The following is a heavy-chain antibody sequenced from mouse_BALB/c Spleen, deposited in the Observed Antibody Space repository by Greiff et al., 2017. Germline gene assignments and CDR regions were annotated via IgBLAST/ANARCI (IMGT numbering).Heavy chain of an antibody. CDR3: ARLGYYYGSSYWYFDV. CDR2: ILPGSGST. Sequence: QVQLQQSGAELMKPGASVKISCKATGYTFSSYWIEWVKQRPGHGLEWIGEILPGSGSTNYNEKFKGKATFTADTSSNTAYMQLSSLTSEDSAVYYCARLGYYYGSSYWYFDVWGAGTTVTVSS. J-gene: IGHJ1*01. D-gene: IGHD1-1*01. V-gene: IGHV1-9*01. CDR1: GYTFSSYW.